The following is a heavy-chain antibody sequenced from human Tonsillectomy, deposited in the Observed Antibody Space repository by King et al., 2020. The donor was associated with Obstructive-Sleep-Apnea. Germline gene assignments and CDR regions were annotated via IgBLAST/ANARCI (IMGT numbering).Heavy chain of an antibody. V-gene: IGHV4-34*01. J-gene: IGHJ5*02. Sequence: VQLQQWGAGLLKPSETLSLTCAVYGGSFSDYYWSWIRQPPGKGLGWIGEINHSGSTNFNPSLKSRVTISGEMSKNQFSMKLTSVTAADTAVYYCARGSGAADVNWFDPWGQGALVTVSS. D-gene: IGHD6-13*01. CDR3: ARGSGAADVNWFDP. CDR1: GGSFSDYY. CDR2: INHSGST.